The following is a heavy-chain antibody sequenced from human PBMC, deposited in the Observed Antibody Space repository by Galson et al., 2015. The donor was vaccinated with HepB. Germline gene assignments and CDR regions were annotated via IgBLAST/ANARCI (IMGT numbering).Heavy chain of an antibody. V-gene: IGHV1-69*02. CDR3: ATPGGRFTMVRGVTDIAEYFQH. CDR1: GGTFSSYT. D-gene: IGHD3-10*01. J-gene: IGHJ1*01. CDR2: IIPILGIA. Sequence: SVKVSCKASGGTFSSYTISWVRQAPGQGLEWMGRIIPILGIANYAQKFQGRVTITADKSTSTAYMELSSLRSEDTAVYYCATPGGRFTMVRGVTDIAEYFQHWGQGTLVTVSS.